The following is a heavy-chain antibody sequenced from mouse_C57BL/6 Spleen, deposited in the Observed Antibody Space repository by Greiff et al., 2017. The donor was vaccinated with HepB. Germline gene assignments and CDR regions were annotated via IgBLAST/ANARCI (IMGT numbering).Heavy chain of an antibody. CDR3: ASGYYYGSRRYFDD. J-gene: IGHJ2*01. V-gene: IGHV5-6*01. D-gene: IGHD1-1*01. Sequence: EVQRVESGGDLVKPGGSLKLSCAASGFTFSSYGMSWVRQTPDKRLEWVATISSGGSYTYYPDSVKGRFTISRDNAKNTLYLQMSSLKSEDTAMYYCASGYYYGSRRYFDDWGQGTTLTVSS. CDR1: GFTFSSYG. CDR2: ISSGGSYT.